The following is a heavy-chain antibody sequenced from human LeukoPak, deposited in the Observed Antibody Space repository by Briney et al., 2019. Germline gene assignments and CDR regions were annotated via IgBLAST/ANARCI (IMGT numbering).Heavy chain of an antibody. CDR3: AKQELRYFDWLLPNFHY. D-gene: IGHD3-9*01. J-gene: IGHJ4*02. CDR2: MYYSGST. V-gene: IGHV4-39*01. Sequence: KPSETLSLTCTVSDGSISSSSYYWGWIRQPPGKGLEWIGSMYYSGSTYYNPSLKSRVTISADTSKNQFSLKLSSVTAADTAVYYCAKQELRYFDWLLPNFHYWGQGTLVTVSS. CDR1: DGSISSSSYY.